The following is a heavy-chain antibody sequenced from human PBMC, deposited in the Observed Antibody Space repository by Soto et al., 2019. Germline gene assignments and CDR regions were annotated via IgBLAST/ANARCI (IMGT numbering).Heavy chain of an antibody. Sequence: SETLSLTCTVSVDSSTRSPSSGYYWAWLRQAPGKGLEWIGSIYNSGSTYYNPSPKSRVTISADTSKNQFSLKVNSVTAADTAVYYCARRYFGYGDFYYFDHWGPGTLVTVSS. J-gene: IGHJ4*02. CDR2: IYNSGST. CDR3: ARRYFGYGDFYYFDH. V-gene: IGHV4-39*01. CDR1: VDSSTRSPSSGYY. D-gene: IGHD4-17*01.